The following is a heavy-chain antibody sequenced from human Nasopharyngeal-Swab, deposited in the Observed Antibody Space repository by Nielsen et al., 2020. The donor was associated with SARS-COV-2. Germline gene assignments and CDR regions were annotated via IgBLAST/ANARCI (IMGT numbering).Heavy chain of an antibody. V-gene: IGHV4-31*03. Sequence: SETLSLTCTVSGGSISSGGYYWSWIRQHPGKGLEWIGYIYYSGGTYYNPSLKSRVTISVDTSKNQFSLKLSSVTAADTAVYYCARARRTTGTRMAENAFDIWGQGTMVTVSS. J-gene: IGHJ3*02. CDR1: GGSISSGGYY. CDR3: ARARRTTGTRMAENAFDI. CDR2: IYYSGGT. D-gene: IGHD4-17*01.